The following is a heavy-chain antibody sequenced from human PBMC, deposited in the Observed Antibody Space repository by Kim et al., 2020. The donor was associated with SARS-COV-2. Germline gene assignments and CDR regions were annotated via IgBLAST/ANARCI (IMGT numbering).Heavy chain of an antibody. J-gene: IGHJ4*02. V-gene: IGHV3-30*02. CDR3: AKGFSGSYYSAFDY. D-gene: IGHD1-26*01. Sequence: ADSVEGRFTISRDNSKNTLYLQMNSLRAEDTAVYYCAKGFSGSYYSAFDYWGQGTLVTVSS.